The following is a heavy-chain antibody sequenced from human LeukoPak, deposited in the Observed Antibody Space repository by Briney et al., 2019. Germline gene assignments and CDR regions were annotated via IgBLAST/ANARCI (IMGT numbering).Heavy chain of an antibody. V-gene: IGHV3-21*04. CDR3: ASRDPCSGGTCYGLRY. J-gene: IGHJ4*02. Sequence: TGGSLRLSCAASGFTFSSYSMNWVRQAPGKGLEWVSSISSSSSYIYYADSVKGRFTISRDNSKNTVYLQMSSLRVEDTAAYYCASRDPCSGGTCYGLRYWGQGILVIVSS. CDR1: GFTFSSYS. D-gene: IGHD2-15*01. CDR2: ISSSSSYI.